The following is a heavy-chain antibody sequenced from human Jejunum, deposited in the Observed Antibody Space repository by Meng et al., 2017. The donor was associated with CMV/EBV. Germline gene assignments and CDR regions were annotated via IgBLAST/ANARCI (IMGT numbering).Heavy chain of an antibody. Sequence: QGQVVQSGAEVKQPGASVQVSCKASGYTFTAYYMHWVRQAPGQGLEWMGWINPNTGGTNYAPKFQDRVTMTRDTSITTAYMELSRLRSDDTAVYYCARGRYELIWGLFDPWGQGTLVTVSS. J-gene: IGHJ5*02. CDR3: ARGRYELIWGLFDP. CDR2: INPNTGGT. V-gene: IGHV1-2*02. CDR1: GYTFTAYY. D-gene: IGHD1-1*01.